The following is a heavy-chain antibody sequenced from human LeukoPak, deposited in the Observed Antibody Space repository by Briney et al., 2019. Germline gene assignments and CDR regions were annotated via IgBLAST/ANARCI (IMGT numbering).Heavy chain of an antibody. D-gene: IGHD1-1*01. J-gene: IGHJ4*02. Sequence: SETLSLTCTVSGVSISTFYWSWIRQPPGKGLEWIGYLYYSGNTNFNPSLKSRVTISVDTSKNQFSLKLSSVTAADTAVYYCARGIQLEPIDYWGQGTLVTVSS. CDR2: LYYSGNT. CDR3: ARGIQLEPIDY. CDR1: GVSISTFY. V-gene: IGHV4-59*12.